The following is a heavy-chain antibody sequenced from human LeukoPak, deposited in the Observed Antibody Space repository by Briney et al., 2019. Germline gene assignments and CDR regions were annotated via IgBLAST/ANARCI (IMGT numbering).Heavy chain of an antibody. Sequence: ASVKVSCKASGGTFSSYAISWVRQAPGQALEWMGRIIPIFRTANYAQKFQGRVTITTDESTSTAYMELSSLRSEDTAVYYCARDHYYYYYMDVWGKGTTVTVSS. V-gene: IGHV1-69*05. CDR3: ARDHYYYYYMDV. CDR2: IIPIFRTA. CDR1: GGTFSSYA. J-gene: IGHJ6*03.